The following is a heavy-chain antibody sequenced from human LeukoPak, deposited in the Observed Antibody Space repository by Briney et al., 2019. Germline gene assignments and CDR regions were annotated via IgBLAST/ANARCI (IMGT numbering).Heavy chain of an antibody. CDR1: GGSFSGYY. CDR3: ARGGFGMPYYYYMDV. V-gene: IGHV4-34*01. Sequence: SETLSLTCAVYGGSFSGYYWSWIRQPPGKGLEWIGEINHSGSTNYNPSLKSRVTISVDTSKNQFSLKLSSVTAADTAVYYCARGGFGMPYYYYMDVWGKGTTVTVSS. J-gene: IGHJ6*03. D-gene: IGHD3-16*01. CDR2: INHSGST.